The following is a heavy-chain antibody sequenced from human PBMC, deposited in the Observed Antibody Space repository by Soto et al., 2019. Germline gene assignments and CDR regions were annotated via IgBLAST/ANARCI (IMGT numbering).Heavy chain of an antibody. CDR3: ARRGSGSYYDY. D-gene: IGHD1-26*01. J-gene: IGHJ4*02. Sequence: GGSLRLSCAASGFTFSSYAMRLVRQAPVKGLEWVSAISGSGGSTYYAAYVKGRLNISRDSSRNTLYMRLDSMRAEDRAVYYWARRGSGSYYDYWVQGTLVNVSS. CDR1: GFTFSSYA. CDR2: ISGSGGST. V-gene: IGHV3-23*01.